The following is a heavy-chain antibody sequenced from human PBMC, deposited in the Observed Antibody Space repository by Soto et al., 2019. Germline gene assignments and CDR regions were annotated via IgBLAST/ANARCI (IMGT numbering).Heavy chain of an antibody. D-gene: IGHD1-26*01. V-gene: IGHV3-53*01. CDR3: SSYSWSYPPFDY. Sequence: EVQLVESGGGLIQPGGSLRLSCAASGFTVSSNYMSWVRQAPGKGLEWVSVIYSGGSTYYADSVKGRFTISRDNSKDPLYPQINRLRAEDTAVYYCSSYSWSYPPFDYWGQGTLVTVSS. CDR1: GFTVSSNY. J-gene: IGHJ4*02. CDR2: IYSGGST.